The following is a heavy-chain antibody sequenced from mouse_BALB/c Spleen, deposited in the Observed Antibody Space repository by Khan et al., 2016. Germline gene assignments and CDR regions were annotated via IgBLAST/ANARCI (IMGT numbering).Heavy chain of an antibody. Sequence: QIQLVQSGPELKKPGETVKISCKASGFTFTNYGMNWVKQAPGKGLKWMGWINTYTGEPTYADDLKGRFALSLQTSASTAYLQIHNLKTEDTATYGCAIGGDYGVFASWGQGTLVTVSA. V-gene: IGHV9-3-1*01. J-gene: IGHJ3*01. CDR1: GFTFTNYG. CDR3: AIGGDYGVFAS. D-gene: IGHD2-13*01. CDR2: INTYTGEP.